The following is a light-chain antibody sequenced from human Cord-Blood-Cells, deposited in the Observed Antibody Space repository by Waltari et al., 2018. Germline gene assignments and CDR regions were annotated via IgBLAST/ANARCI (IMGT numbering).Light chain of an antibody. CDR2: DAS. CDR3: QQRSNWWT. J-gene: IGKJ1*01. Sequence: EIVLTQSPAPLSLSPGERATLSCRASQGVSSYLAWYQQKPGQAPRLLIYDASNRATGIPARFSGSGPGTDFTLTISSLEPEDFAVYYCQQRSNWWTFGQGTKVEIK. CDR1: QGVSSY. V-gene: IGKV3D-11*01.